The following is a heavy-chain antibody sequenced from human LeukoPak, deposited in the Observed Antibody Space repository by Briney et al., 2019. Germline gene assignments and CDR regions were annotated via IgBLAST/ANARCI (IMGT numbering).Heavy chain of an antibody. J-gene: IGHJ5*02. CDR3: ARGTEGGSSNWFDP. Sequence: ASVKVSCKASGYRFTGYYMHWVRQAPGQGLEWMGCINPNSGGTNYAQKFQGRVTMTRDTSISTAYMELSRLRSDDTAVHYCARGTEGGSSNWFDPWGQGTLVTVSS. CDR2: INPNSGGT. D-gene: IGHD2-15*01. CDR1: GYRFTGYY. V-gene: IGHV1-2*02.